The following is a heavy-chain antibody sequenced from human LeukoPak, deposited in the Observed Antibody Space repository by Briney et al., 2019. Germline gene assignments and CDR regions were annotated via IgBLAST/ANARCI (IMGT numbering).Heavy chain of an antibody. V-gene: IGHV3-74*01. CDR2: INHDGSLR. J-gene: IGHJ4*02. CDR3: TRDVFSLGDS. D-gene: IGHD2/OR15-2a*01. Sequence: PGGSLRLSCAASGFTLRSYGMHWVRHSPGKGLLWVSHINHDGSLRDYADSVKGRFTISKDIAKNTVYLQMDSLGAEDTAVYYCTRDVFSLGDSWGQGTLVTVSS. CDR1: GFTLRSYG.